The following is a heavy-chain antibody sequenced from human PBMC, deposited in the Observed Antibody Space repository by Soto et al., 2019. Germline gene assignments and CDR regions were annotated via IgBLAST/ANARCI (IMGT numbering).Heavy chain of an antibody. CDR1: GDVVCSCSGA. V-gene: IGHV6-1*01. J-gene: IGHJ5*02. CDR2: TYYRSRWYY. CDR3: ARDPDNCLDP. Sequence: SQNLSLECGICGDVVCSCSGAWSWFKQSPSRGHERLGRTYYRSRWYYDYAVSVKRRITINPDPSTNQFSLHLNSVTSEDTAVYYCARDPDNCLDPRRQGTLVTVTS.